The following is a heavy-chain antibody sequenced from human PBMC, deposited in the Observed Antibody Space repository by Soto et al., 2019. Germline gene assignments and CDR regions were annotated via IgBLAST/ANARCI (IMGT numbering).Heavy chain of an antibody. Sequence: KTSETLSLTCSVSGRSMSSNYWSWIRQSPDKGLEWLGYVFYGGTDYNPSLGGRVSMSVETSKSQFFLKLTSVTVADTAVYYCASYRGALYFESWGPGILVTVSS. CDR1: GRSMSSNY. V-gene: IGHV4-59*01. D-gene: IGHD3-16*01. CDR2: VFYGGT. J-gene: IGHJ4*02. CDR3: ASYRGALYFES.